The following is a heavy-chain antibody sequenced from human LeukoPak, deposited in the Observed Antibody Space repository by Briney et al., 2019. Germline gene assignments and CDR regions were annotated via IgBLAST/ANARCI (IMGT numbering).Heavy chain of an antibody. CDR3: ARGNWYFVL. CDR2: IYYSGST. V-gene: IGHV4-59*01. J-gene: IGHJ2*01. Sequence: SETLSLSCTVSGGSISSYYWSWIRQPPGKGLEWIGYIYYSGSTNYNPSLKSRVTISVDTSKNQFSLKLSSVTAADTAVYYCARGNWYFVLWGRGTLVTVSS. CDR1: GGSISSYY.